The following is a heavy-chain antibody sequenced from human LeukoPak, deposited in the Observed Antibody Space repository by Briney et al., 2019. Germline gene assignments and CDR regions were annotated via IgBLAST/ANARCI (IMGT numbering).Heavy chain of an antibody. Sequence: SVKVSCKASGGTFSSYAISWVRQAPGQGLEWMGGIIPIFGTANYAQKFQGRVTITADESTSTAYMELSSLRSEDTAVYYCAREAYCGGDCYLVDYYYYGMDVWGQGTTVTVSS. CDR3: AREAYCGGDCYLVDYYYYGMDV. V-gene: IGHV1-69*13. CDR1: GGTFSSYA. CDR2: IIPIFGTA. D-gene: IGHD2-21*02. J-gene: IGHJ6*02.